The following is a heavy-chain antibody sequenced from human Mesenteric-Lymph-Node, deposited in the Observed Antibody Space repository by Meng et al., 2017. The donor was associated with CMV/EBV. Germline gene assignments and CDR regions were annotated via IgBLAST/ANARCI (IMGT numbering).Heavy chain of an antibody. CDR3: AKNVFGDYPYGLDV. Sequence: GGSLRLSCAASEFTFANFAMTWVRQAPGKGLEWVSVIYTARDSTFYANSVKGRFTISRDNSKSTLYLQMTSLRAEDTAVYYCAKNVFGDYPYGLDVWGQGTTVTVSS. J-gene: IGHJ6*02. D-gene: IGHD4-17*01. V-gene: IGHV3-23*03. CDR2: IYTARDST. CDR1: EFTFANFA.